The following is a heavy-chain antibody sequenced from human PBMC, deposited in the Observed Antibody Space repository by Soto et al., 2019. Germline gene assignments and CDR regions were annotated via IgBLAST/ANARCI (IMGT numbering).Heavy chain of an antibody. CDR3: ARDCAGYSSGWYQRGGFDY. D-gene: IGHD6-19*01. J-gene: IGHJ4*02. Sequence: QVQLVESGGGVVQPGRSLRLSCAASGFTFSSYGMHWVRQAPGKGLEWVAVIWYDGSNKYYADSVKGRFTISRDNSKKTLYLQTNSLRAEDTAVYYCARDCAGYSSGWYQRGGFDYWGQGTLVTVSS. CDR1: GFTFSSYG. V-gene: IGHV3-33*01. CDR2: IWYDGSNK.